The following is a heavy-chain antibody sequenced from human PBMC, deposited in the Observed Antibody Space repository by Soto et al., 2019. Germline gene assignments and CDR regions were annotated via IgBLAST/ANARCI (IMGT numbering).Heavy chain of an antibody. CDR1: GYTFTSYD. CDR3: ARALRGYGDYDLDS. Sequence: QVQLVQSGAEVKKPGASVKVSCKASGYTFTSYDINWVRQATGQGPEWMGWMNPNSGNTGYPQKFRGRVAKTRNTSTSTAYMALGSLRSEDTAVYYCARALRGYGDYDLDSWCQGTLVTDS. CDR2: MNPNSGNT. D-gene: IGHD4-17*01. V-gene: IGHV1-8*01. J-gene: IGHJ4*02.